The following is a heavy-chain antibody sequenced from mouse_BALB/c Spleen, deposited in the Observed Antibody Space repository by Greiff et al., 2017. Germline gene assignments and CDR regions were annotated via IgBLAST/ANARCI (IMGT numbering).Heavy chain of an antibody. Sequence: VQLQESGAELVRPGASVTLSCKASGYTFTDYEMHWVKQTPVHGLEWIGAIDPETGGTAYNQKFKGKATLTADKSSSTAYMELRSLTSEDSAVYYCTRLDYWGQGTTLTVSS. CDR2: IDPETGGT. V-gene: IGHV1-15*01. J-gene: IGHJ2*01. CDR1: GYTFTDYE. CDR3: TRLDY.